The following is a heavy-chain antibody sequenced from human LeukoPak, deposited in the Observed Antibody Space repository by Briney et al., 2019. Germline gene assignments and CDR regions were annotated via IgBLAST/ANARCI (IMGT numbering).Heavy chain of an antibody. CDR1: GYTFTGYY. D-gene: IGHD2-15*01. J-gene: IGHJ3*02. Sequence: ASVKVSCKASGYTFTGYYMHWVRQAPGQGLERMGRINPNSGGTNYAQKVQGWVTMTRDTSISAAYMELSRLRSDDTAVYYCARSKSQYCSGGSCYSGAFDIWGQGTMVTVSS. CDR2: INPNSGGT. V-gene: IGHV1-2*04. CDR3: ARSKSQYCSGGSCYSGAFDI.